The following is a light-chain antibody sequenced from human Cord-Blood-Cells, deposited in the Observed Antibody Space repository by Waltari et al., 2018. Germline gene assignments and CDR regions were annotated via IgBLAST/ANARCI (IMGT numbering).Light chain of an antibody. J-gene: IGKJ2*01. CDR1: QGISSW. CDR2: AAS. Sequence: DIQMTQSTFSVSASVGNRVTIHCRASQGISSWLAWSHQKPGKATKLLIYAASSLQSGGPSRFSGSGSGADFTLTISSLQPEDFATYYCQQANSFPYTFGQWTKLEIK. V-gene: IGKV1-12*01. CDR3: QQANSFPYT.